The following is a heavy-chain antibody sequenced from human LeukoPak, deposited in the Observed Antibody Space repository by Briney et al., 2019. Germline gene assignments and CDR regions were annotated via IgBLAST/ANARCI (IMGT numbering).Heavy chain of an antibody. D-gene: IGHD6-19*01. J-gene: IGHJ4*02. Sequence: SETLSLTCAVSGGSISSGGYSWSWIRQPPGKGLEWIGYIYYSGSTYYNPSLKSRVTISVDTSKNQFSLKLSSVTAADTAVYYCARGVIRYSSGLYYFDYWGQGTLVTVSS. CDR1: GGSISSGGYS. V-gene: IGHV4-30-4*07. CDR2: IYYSGST. CDR3: ARGVIRYSSGLYYFDY.